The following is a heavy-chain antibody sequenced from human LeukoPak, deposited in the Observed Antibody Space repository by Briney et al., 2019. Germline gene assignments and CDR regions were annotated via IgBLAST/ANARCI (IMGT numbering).Heavy chain of an antibody. CDR2: IYYSGST. J-gene: IGHJ4*02. CDR3: ARTLFGVDNQLFDY. CDR1: GGSISSYY. Sequence: SETLSLTCTVSGGSISSYYWGWIRQHPGKGLEWIGYIYYSGSTYYNPSLKSPVIISVDMSKNQFSLRLSSVTAADTAVYYCARTLFGVDNQLFDYWGQGTLVTVSS. D-gene: IGHD3-3*01. V-gene: IGHV4-59*06.